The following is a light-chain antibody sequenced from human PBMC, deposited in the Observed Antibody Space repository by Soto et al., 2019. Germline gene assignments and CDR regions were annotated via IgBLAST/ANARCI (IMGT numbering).Light chain of an antibody. Sequence: DIVMAQSPDSLAVSLGERATINCKSSQNVLYSSNNKNYLAWYQQKLGQPPKLLIRWASTRESGVPDRFSGCGSGTDFTLTISSLQAEDVAVYYCQQYYSTPWTFGQGTKVDIK. J-gene: IGKJ1*01. CDR3: QQYYSTPWT. CDR2: WAS. V-gene: IGKV4-1*01. CDR1: QNVLYSSNNKNY.